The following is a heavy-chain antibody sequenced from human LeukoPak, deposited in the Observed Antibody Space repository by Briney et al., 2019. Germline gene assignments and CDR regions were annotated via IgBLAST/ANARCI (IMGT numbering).Heavy chain of an antibody. Sequence: PGGSLRLSCAASGFTFSIYAMGWVRQAPGKGLEWVSAISGSGGSTYYADSVKGRFTISRDNSKNTLYLQMNSLRAEDTAVYYCAKKTMIVVVITPFDYWGQGTLVTVSS. D-gene: IGHD3-22*01. J-gene: IGHJ4*02. V-gene: IGHV3-23*01. CDR1: GFTFSIYA. CDR3: AKKTMIVVVITPFDY. CDR2: ISGSGGST.